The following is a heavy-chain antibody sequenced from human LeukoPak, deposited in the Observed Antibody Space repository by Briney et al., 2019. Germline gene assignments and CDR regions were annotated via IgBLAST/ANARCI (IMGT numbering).Heavy chain of an antibody. Sequence: EGSLRLSCAASGFTFSSYSMNWVRQAPGKGLEWVSSISSSSSYIYYADSVKGRFTISRDNAKNSLYLQMNSLRAEDTAVYYCARARSSYGYGDAFDIWGQGTMVTVSS. D-gene: IGHD5-18*01. CDR1: GFTFSSYS. CDR3: ARARSSYGYGDAFDI. J-gene: IGHJ3*02. V-gene: IGHV3-21*01. CDR2: ISSSSSYI.